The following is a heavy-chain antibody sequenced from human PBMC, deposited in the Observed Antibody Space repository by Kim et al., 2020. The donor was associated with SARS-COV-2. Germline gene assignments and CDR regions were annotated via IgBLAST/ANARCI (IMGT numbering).Heavy chain of an antibody. CDR1: GGSISSYY. CDR3: ARVGLVSSTSRVYYYYYMDV. CDR2: IYTSGST. V-gene: IGHV4-4*07. J-gene: IGHJ6*03. Sequence: SETLSLTCTVSGGSISSYYWSWIRQPAGKGLEWIGRIYTSGSTNYNPSLKSRVTMSVDTSKNQFSLKLSSVTAADTAVYYCARVGLVSSTSRVYYYYYMDVWGKGTTVTVSS. D-gene: IGHD2-2*01.